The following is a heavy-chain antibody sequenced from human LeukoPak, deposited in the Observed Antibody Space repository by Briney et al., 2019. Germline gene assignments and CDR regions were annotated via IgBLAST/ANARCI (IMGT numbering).Heavy chain of an antibody. Sequence: GASVKVSCKASGGTFSSYAISWVRQAPGQGLEWMGGIIPIFGTANYAQKFQGRVTISTDESTSTAYMELSSLRAEDTAVYYCARGIYGDYLDYWGQGTLVTVSS. D-gene: IGHD4-17*01. J-gene: IGHJ4*02. CDR2: IIPIFGTA. CDR3: ARGIYGDYLDY. V-gene: IGHV1-69*05. CDR1: GGTFSSYA.